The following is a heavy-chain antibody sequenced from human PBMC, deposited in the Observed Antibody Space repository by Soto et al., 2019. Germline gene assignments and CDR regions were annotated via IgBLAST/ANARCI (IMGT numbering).Heavy chain of an antibody. CDR3: ARLDDSYSSGWYVRNAGYYGMDV. Sequence: SVKVSCKASGGTFSSYAISWVRQAPGQGLEWMGEIIPIFGTANYAQKFQGRVTITADESTSTAYMELSSLRSEDTAVYYWARLDDSYSSGWYVRNAGYYGMDVWGQGTTVTVSS. CDR2: IIPIFGTA. CDR1: GGTFSSYA. D-gene: IGHD6-19*01. V-gene: IGHV1-69*13. J-gene: IGHJ6*02.